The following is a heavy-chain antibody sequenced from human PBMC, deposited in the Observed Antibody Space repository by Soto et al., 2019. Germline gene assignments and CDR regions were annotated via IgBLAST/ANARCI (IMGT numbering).Heavy chain of an antibody. CDR2: VSSSSSTI. J-gene: IGHJ6*02. CDR1: GFTFGSYS. D-gene: IGHD1-7*01. Sequence: PXGSLRLSCAASGFTFGSYSMNWVRQAPGKGLEWVSYVSSSSSTIYYADSVKGRFTISRDNAKNSLYLQMNSLREEDTAVYYCARVDITGTAYYYYYGMDVWGQGTTVTVSS. V-gene: IGHV3-48*02. CDR3: ARVDITGTAYYYYYGMDV.